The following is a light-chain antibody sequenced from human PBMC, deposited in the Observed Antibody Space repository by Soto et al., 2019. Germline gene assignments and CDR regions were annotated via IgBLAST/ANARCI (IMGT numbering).Light chain of an antibody. CDR1: QSVRSS. V-gene: IGKV3-15*01. CDR2: DAS. J-gene: IGKJ1*01. Sequence: IVLTQSPGTLSLSPGERATLFCRASQSVRSSLAWYQQKPGQAPRLFIYDASTRATGIPARFTGSGSGTEFTLTISSLQSEDFAVYYCQQYNSWPETFGQGTKVDIK. CDR3: QQYNSWPET.